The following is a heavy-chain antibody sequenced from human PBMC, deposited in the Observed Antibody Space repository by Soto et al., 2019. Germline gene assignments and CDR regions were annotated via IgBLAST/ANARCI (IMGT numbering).Heavy chain of an antibody. D-gene: IGHD2-2*01. V-gene: IGHV3-66*01. CDR3: ARGRPYPTDY. J-gene: IGHJ4*02. CDR2: IYSGGST. CDR1: GFTVSSNY. Sequence: EVQLVESGGGLVQPGGYLRLSCAASGFTVSSNYMSWVRQAPGKGLEWVSVIYSGGSTYYADSVKGRFTISRDNSKNTLYLQMNRLRAEDTAVYYCARGRPYPTDYWGQGTLLTVSS.